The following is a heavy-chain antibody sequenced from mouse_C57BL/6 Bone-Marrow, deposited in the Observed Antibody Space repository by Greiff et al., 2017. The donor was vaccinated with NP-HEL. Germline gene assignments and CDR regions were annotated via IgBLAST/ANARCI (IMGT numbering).Heavy chain of an antibody. CDR1: GYTFTSYW. V-gene: IGHV1-52*01. CDR3: ESEGFAY. CDR2: IDPSDSET. Sequence: QVQLQQPGAELVRPGSSVKLSCKASGYTFTSYWLHWVKQRPIQGLEWIGNIDPSDSETHYNQNFKDKATLPVDKSSSTAYLPLSSLTSEDSAVYYCESEGFAYWGPGTRVTVSA. J-gene: IGHJ3*01.